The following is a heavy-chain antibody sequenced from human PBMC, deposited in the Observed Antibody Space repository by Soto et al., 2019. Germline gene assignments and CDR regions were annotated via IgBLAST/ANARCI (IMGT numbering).Heavy chain of an antibody. CDR3: ARPSCGGDCYSPVY. D-gene: IGHD2-21*02. J-gene: IGHJ4*02. CDR1: GFIFSNYN. V-gene: IGHV3-48*01. Sequence: EVQLVESGGGLVQPGGSLRLSCAASGFIFSNYNMHWVRQAPGKGLEWVSYISSSSNTIYYADSVKGRFTISRDNAKNSLYLQMISLRAEDTAVYYCARPSCGGDCYSPVYWGQGTLVTVSS. CDR2: ISSSSNTI.